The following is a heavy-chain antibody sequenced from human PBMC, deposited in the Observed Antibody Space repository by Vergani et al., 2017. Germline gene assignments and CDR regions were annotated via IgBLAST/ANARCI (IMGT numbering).Heavy chain of an antibody. D-gene: IGHD6-19*01. V-gene: IGHV3-23*01. CDR1: GFTFSSYA. J-gene: IGHJ6*03. CDR2: ISGSGGST. Sequence: EVQLLESGGGLVQPGGSLRLSCAASGFTFSSYAMSWVRQAPGKGLEWVSAISGSGGSTYYSDSVKGRFTISRDNSKNTLYLQMNSLRAEDTDVYYCAKASGWYRGXMDVWGKGTTVTVSS. CDR3: AKASGWYRGXMDV.